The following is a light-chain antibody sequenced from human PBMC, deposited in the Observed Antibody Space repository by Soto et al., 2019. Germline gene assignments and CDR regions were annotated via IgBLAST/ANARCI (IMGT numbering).Light chain of an antibody. V-gene: IGLV2-14*01. Sequence: SALTQPASVSGSPGQSITISYTGTSSDVGGYNYVSWYQQHPGKAPKLMIYEVSNRPSGVSNRFSGSKSGNTASLTISGLQAEDEADYYCSSYTSSSTRVFGGGTTLTVL. CDR1: SSDVGGYNY. CDR3: SSYTSSSTRV. CDR2: EVS. J-gene: IGLJ3*02.